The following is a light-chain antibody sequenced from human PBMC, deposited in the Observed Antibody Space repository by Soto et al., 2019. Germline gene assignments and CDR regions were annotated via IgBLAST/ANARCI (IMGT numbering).Light chain of an antibody. J-gene: IGKJ5*01. V-gene: IGKV1-33*01. CDR2: DAS. CDR1: KDISNY. Sequence: DIQMTQSPSSLSASVGDRFTITFQASKDISNYLNWYQQKPGKAPKLLIYDASNLETGVPSRFSGSGSGTDFTFTISSLQPEDIAAYYCQQYDNPPITFGQGTRLEI. CDR3: QQYDNPPIT.